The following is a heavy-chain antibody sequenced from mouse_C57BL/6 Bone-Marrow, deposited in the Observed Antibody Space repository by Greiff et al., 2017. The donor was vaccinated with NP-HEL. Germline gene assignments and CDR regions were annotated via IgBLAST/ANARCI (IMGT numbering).Heavy chain of an antibody. CDR1: GFTFSSYT. D-gene: IGHD2-4*01. CDR2: ISGGGGNT. J-gene: IGHJ2*01. V-gene: IGHV5-9*01. CDR3: ARQGDYDDY. Sequence: EVQLQQSGGGLVKPGGSLKLSCAASGFTFSSYTMSWVRQTPEKRLEWVATISGGGGNTYYPDSVKGRFTISRDNAKNTLYLQMSSLRSEDTALYYCARQGDYDDYWGQGTTLTVSS.